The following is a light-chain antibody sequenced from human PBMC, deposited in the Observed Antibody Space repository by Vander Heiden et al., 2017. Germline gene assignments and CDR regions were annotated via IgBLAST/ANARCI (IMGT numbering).Light chain of an antibody. J-gene: IGLJ2*01. CDR3: SSYTGSSTI. V-gene: IGLV2-14*03. CDR1: SSDIGGYNY. Sequence: QSALTQPASVSGSPGQSITISCTGTSSDIGGYNYVSWYQQSPGEDPKLIIFDVRYRPSGGSNRFSGSKSVNTASLTISGLRAEDEADYYCSSYTGSSTIFGGGTKLTVL. CDR2: DVR.